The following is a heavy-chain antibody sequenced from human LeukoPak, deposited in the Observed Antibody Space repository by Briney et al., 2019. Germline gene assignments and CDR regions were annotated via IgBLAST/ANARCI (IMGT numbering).Heavy chain of an antibody. CDR2: ISSSSSYI. D-gene: IGHD6-19*01. CDR3: ARPRATGIAVAGIGY. J-gene: IGHJ4*02. Sequence: GGSLRLSCAASGFTFSSYSMNWVRQAPGKGLEWVSSISSSSSYIYYADSVKGRFTISRDNAKNSLYLQMNSLRAEDSAVYYCARPRATGIAVAGIGYWGQGTLVTVSS. V-gene: IGHV3-21*01. CDR1: GFTFSSYS.